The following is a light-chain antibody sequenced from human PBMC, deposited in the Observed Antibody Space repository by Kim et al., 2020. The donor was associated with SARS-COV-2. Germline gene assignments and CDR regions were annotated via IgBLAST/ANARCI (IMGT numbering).Light chain of an antibody. CDR2: GAS. CDR3: QQANSFPPT. Sequence: AFVGGRVTITCRASQDIRNWLAWYQQKPGKAPKRIIAGASNLERGVPSRFSASGSGTEFTLTISGLQPEDFATYYCQQANSFPPTFGQGTKVDIK. CDR1: QDIRNW. V-gene: IGKV1-12*01. J-gene: IGKJ1*01.